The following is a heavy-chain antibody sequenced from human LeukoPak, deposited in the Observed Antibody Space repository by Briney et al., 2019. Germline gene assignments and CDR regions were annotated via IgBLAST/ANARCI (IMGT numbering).Heavy chain of an antibody. CDR1: GFTFSNYG. D-gene: IGHD5-12*01. CDR2: INHSGST. CDR3: AVARWLQLLLDY. Sequence: GSLRLSCAPSGFTFSNYGMHWIRQPPGKGLEWIGEINHSGSTNYNPPLKSRVTISVDTSKNQFSLKLSSVTAADTAVYYCAVARWLQLLLDYWGQGTLVTVSS. J-gene: IGHJ4*02. V-gene: IGHV4-34*08.